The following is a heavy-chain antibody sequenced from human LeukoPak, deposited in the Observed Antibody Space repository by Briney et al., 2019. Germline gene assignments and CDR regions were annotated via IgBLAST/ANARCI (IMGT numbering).Heavy chain of an antibody. D-gene: IGHD1-26*01. CDR1: GFTFSSYW. J-gene: IGHJ6*03. CDR2: IKQDGSEK. Sequence: GGSLRLSCAASGFTFSSYWMSCVRQAPGKGLEWVANIKQDGSEKYYVDSVKGRFTISRDNAKNSLYLQMNSLRAEDTAVYYCAREANYYYMDVWGKGTTVTVSS. V-gene: IGHV3-7*01. CDR3: AREANYYYMDV.